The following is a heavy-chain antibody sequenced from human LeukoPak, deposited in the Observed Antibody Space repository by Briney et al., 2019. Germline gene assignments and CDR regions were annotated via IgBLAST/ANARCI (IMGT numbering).Heavy chain of an antibody. Sequence: ASVKVSFMASGYTFTSYYMHWVRQAPGQGLEWMGIIHPSGGSTSYAQKFQGRVTMTRDTSTSTVYMELSSLRSEDTAVYYCARAHLHYGDSIHDLDYWGQGTLVTVSS. CDR3: ARAHLHYGDSIHDLDY. D-gene: IGHD4-17*01. CDR1: GYTFTSYY. J-gene: IGHJ4*02. CDR2: IHPSGGST. V-gene: IGHV1-46*01.